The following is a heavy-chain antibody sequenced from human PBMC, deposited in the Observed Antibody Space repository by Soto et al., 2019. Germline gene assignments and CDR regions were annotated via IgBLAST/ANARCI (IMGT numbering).Heavy chain of an antibody. CDR2: ISYDGSNK. J-gene: IGHJ3*02. CDR3: AKDYGKCSGGSCYDAFDI. D-gene: IGHD2-15*01. CDR1: GFTFSSYG. V-gene: IGHV3-30*18. Sequence: GGSLRLSCAASGFTFSSYGMHWVRQAPGKGLEWVAVISYDGSNKYYADSVKGRFTISRDNSKNTLYLQMNSLRAEDTAVYYCAKDYGKCSGGSCYDAFDIWGQGTMVTVSS.